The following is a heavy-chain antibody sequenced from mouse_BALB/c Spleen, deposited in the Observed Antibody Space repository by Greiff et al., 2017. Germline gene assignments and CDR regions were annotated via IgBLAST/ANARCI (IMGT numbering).Heavy chain of an antibody. CDR2: ISSGSSTI. V-gene: IGHV5-17*02. D-gene: IGHD2-14*01. J-gene: IGHJ4*01. CDR3: ASSYYRYDGGYAMDY. Sequence: EVHLVESGGGLVQPGGSRKLSCAASGFTFSSFGMHWVRQAPEKGLEWVAYISSGSSTIYYADTVKGRFTISRDNPKNTLFLQMTSLRSEDTAMYYCASSYYRYDGGYAMDYWGQGTSVTVSS. CDR1: GFTFSSFG.